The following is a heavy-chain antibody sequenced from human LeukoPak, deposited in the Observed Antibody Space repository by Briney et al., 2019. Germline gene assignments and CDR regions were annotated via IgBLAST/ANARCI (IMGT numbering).Heavy chain of an antibody. V-gene: IGHV3-30*18. CDR2: ISYDGSNK. Sequence: GGSLRLSCAASGFTFSSYGMHWVRQAPGKGLEWVAVISYDGSNKYYADSVKGRFTISRDNSKNTLYLQMNSLRAEDTAVYYCAKDVGIAVAGLDAFNIWGQGTMVTVSS. CDR3: AKDVGIAVAGLDAFNI. CDR1: GFTFSSYG. J-gene: IGHJ3*02. D-gene: IGHD6-19*01.